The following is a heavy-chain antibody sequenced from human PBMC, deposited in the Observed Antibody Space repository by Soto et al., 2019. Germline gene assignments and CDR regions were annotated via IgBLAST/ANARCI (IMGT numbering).Heavy chain of an antibody. CDR2: IHYSGST. J-gene: IGHJ5*02. Sequence: ASETLSLTCTVSAGSIRSSYWSWIRQPPGKGLEWIGYIHYSGSTNYNPSLKGRVTISKDMSKNQFSLKLTSLTAADTAVYFCARGGGYHSWFDPWGQGTLVTVSS. D-gene: IGHD2-2*01. V-gene: IGHV4-59*01. CDR3: ARGGGYHSWFDP. CDR1: AGSIRSSY.